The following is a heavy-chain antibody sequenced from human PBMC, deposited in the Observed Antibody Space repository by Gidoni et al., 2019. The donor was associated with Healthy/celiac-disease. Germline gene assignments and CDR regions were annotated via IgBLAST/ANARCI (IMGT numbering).Heavy chain of an antibody. V-gene: IGHV1-8*01. Sequence: QVQLVQSGAEVKKPGASVKVSCKASGYTFTSYDINCVRQATGQGLEWMGWMNPNSGNTGYAQKFQGRVTMTRNTSISTAYMELSSLRSEDTAVYYCARGVGRFLEWFIANYYYYGMDVWGQGTTVTVSS. J-gene: IGHJ6*02. CDR2: MNPNSGNT. D-gene: IGHD3-3*01. CDR3: ARGVGRFLEWFIANYYYYGMDV. CDR1: GYTFTSYD.